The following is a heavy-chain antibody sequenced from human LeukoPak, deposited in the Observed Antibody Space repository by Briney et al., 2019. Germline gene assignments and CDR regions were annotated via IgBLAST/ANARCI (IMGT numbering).Heavy chain of an antibody. V-gene: IGHV3-30*02. CDR1: GFTFSSYG. D-gene: IGHD3-22*01. J-gene: IGHJ4*02. CDR2: IRYDGSSK. Sequence: QPGRSLRLSCAASGFTFSSYGMYWVRQAPGKGLDWVAFIRYDGSSKSYGDSVKGRFTISRDNSKNTLYLQMNSLRVEDTAVYYCAKRKYYYDSSGSLDYWGQGTLVTVSS. CDR3: AKRKYYYDSSGSLDY.